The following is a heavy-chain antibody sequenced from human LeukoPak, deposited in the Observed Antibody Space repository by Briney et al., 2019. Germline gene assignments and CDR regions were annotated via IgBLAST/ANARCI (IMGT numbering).Heavy chain of an antibody. D-gene: IGHD3-9*01. CDR3: ARGGMYYDILTGRFDY. V-gene: IGHV4-59*01. Sequence: SETLSLTCTVSGGSISSYYWSWIRQPPGKGLEWIGYICYSGSTNYNPSLKSRVTISVDTSKNQFSLKLSSVTAADTAVYYCARGGMYYDILTGRFDYWGQGTLVTVSS. CDR2: ICYSGST. J-gene: IGHJ4*02. CDR1: GGSISSYY.